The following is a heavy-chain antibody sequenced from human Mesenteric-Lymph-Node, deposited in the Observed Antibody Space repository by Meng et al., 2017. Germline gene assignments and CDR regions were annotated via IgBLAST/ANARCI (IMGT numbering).Heavy chain of an antibody. CDR2: INPDGSNP. D-gene: IGHD1-1*01. CDR1: GFTFTDHW. Sequence: EGQLVESGGGLAQPGGSLRLSCAGSGFTFTDHWMHWVRQGPGKGLVWVSRINPDGSNPTYADSVKGRFTISRDNAKNTVYLQMNSLRAEDTAVYYCTNDRLNHWGQGALVTVSS. CDR3: TNDRLNH. V-gene: IGHV3-74*02. J-gene: IGHJ1*01.